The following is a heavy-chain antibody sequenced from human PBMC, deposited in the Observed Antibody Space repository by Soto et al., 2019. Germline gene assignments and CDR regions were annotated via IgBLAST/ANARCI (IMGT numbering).Heavy chain of an antibody. D-gene: IGHD3-10*01. CDR1: GYTFTSYD. CDR2: MNPNSGNT. J-gene: IGHJ6*03. Sequence: ASVKVSCKASGYTFTSYDINWVRQATGQGLEWMGWMNPNSGNTGYAQKFQGRVTMTRNTSISTAYMELSSLRSEDTAVYYCARLGITMVRGVIGYYYYYMDVWGKGTTVTVSS. V-gene: IGHV1-8*01. CDR3: ARLGITMVRGVIGYYYYYMDV.